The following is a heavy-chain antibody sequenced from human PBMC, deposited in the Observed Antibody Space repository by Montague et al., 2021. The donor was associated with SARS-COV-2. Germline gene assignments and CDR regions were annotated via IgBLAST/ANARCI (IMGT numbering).Heavy chain of an antibody. Sequence: SLRLSCAASGFTFRDYYMNWIRQAPGEGLEWVSSISSSGTTLYYASSVKGRFTISRDNAKNSLYLQMISLRAEDTAVYYCARDLAVDYWGQGTLVTVSS. CDR1: GFTFRDYY. V-gene: IGHV3-11*01. CDR3: ARDLAVDY. CDR2: ISSSGTTL. J-gene: IGHJ4*02.